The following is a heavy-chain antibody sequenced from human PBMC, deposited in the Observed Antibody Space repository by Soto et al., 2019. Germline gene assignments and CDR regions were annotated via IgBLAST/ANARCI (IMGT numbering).Heavy chain of an antibody. D-gene: IGHD2-2*01. CDR3: ARGKAVPAAPNSYYKDV. V-gene: IGHV3-74*01. Sequence: GGSLRLSCAASGFTFSSYWMHWVRQAPGKGLVWVSRINSDGSSTSYADSVKGRFTISRDNAKNTLYLQMNSLRAEDTAVYYCARGKAVPAAPNSYYKDVWGKGTTVTVSS. J-gene: IGHJ6*03. CDR2: INSDGSST. CDR1: GFTFSSYW.